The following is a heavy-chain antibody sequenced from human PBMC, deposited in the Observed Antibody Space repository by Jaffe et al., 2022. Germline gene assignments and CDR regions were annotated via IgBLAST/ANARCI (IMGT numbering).Heavy chain of an antibody. D-gene: IGHD3-3*01. V-gene: IGHV1-2*06. J-gene: IGHJ4*02. Sequence: QVQLVQSGAEVKKPGASVKVSCKASGYTFTGYYMHWVRQAPGQGLEWMGRINPNSGGTNYAQKFQGRVTMTRDTSISTAYMELSRLRSDDTAVYYCARSLNYDFWSGYYPDFDYWGQGTLVTVSS. CDR2: INPNSGGT. CDR3: ARSLNYDFWSGYYPDFDY. CDR1: GYTFTGYY.